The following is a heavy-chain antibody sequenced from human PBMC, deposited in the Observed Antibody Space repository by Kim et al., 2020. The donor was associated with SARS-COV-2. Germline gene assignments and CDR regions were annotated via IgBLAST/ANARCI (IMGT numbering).Heavy chain of an antibody. CDR3: TRDPQA. CDR1: GYTLTDYY. CDR2: INPKTGGT. J-gene: IGHJ4*02. V-gene: IGHV1-2*02. Sequence: ASVKVSCKASGYTLTDYYIHWVRQAPGQGLEWMGWINPKTGGTSYAQKYQDRVTVTSDTSISTAYLELRSLTSDDTALFFCTRDPQAWGQGTPVTVSS.